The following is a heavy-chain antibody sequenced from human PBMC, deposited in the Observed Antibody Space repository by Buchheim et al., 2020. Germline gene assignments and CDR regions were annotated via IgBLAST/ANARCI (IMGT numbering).Heavy chain of an antibody. CDR1: GGSISSSSYY. V-gene: IGHV4-39*01. D-gene: IGHD5-24*01. CDR3: ARRRDGYNLRAGTFDY. J-gene: IGHJ4*02. Sequence: QLQLQESGPGLVKPSETLSLTCTVSGGSISSSSYYWGWIRQPPGKGLEWIGSIYYSGSTYYNPSLKSRVTISVDTSKNQFSLKLSSVTVADTAVYYCARRRDGYNLRAGTFDYWGQGTL. CDR2: IYYSGST.